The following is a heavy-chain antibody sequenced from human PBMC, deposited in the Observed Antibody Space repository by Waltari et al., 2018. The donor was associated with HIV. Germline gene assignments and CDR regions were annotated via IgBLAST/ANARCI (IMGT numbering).Heavy chain of an antibody. J-gene: IGHJ4*02. CDR1: GGPISSYNYF. Sequence: QLQLQESGPGLVKPSETLSLTCIVPGGPISSYNYFWGWIRQPPGKGLEWIGNVHYGGITYNNPSLKSRVSMSVDTSQNQFSLKLTSVTAADTAVYYCARDRLFTAYIWVNYPIFDYWGQGALVTVSS. V-gene: IGHV4-39*07. CDR3: ARDRLFTAYIWVNYPIFDY. CDR2: VHYGGIT. D-gene: IGHD3-16*02.